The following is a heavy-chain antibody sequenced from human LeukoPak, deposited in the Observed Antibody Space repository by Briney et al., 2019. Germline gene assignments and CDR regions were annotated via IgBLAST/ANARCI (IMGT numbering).Heavy chain of an antibody. J-gene: IGHJ4*02. D-gene: IGHD1-26*01. V-gene: IGHV3-74*01. CDR2: INSDGSST. CDR3: AKIVGPSDFDS. Sequence: GGSLRLSCAASGFTFSSYWMHWVRQAPGKGLVWVSRINSDGSSTSYADSVKGRFTISRDNAKNTLYLQMNSLRAEDTAVYYCAKIVGPSDFDSWGQGTLVTVSS. CDR1: GFTFSSYW.